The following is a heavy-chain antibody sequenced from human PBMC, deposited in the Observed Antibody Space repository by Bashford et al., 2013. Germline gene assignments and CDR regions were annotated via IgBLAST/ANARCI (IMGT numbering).Heavy chain of an antibody. CDR1: GYSFTRYW. CDR3: VTYSREYRGVDFGAYFDS. V-gene: IGHV5-51*01. D-gene: IGHD5-12*01. CDR2: SNPADSET. J-gene: IGHJ4*02. Sequence: SLKISCKGSGYSFTRYWIGWVRQTPGIGLEWLGISNPADSETRYSPSFQGQVTISVDKSISTAYLQWSSLKASDTAMYYCVTYSREYRGVDFGAYFDSWGPGEPWSPSPQ.